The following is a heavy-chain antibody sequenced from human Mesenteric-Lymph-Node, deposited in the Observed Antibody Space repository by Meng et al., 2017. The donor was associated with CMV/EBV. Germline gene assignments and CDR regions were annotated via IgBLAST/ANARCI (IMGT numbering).Heavy chain of an antibody. Sequence: ASVKVSCKASGYTFTGYYMHWVRQAPGQGLEWMGWINPNSGGTNYAQKFQGRVTMTRDTSISTAYMELSRLRSDDTAVYYCARDIAVAGPSEFYYYYGMDVWGQGTTVTVSS. V-gene: IGHV1-2*02. CDR1: GYTFTGYY. CDR2: INPNSGGT. CDR3: ARDIAVAGPSEFYYYYGMDV. J-gene: IGHJ6*02. D-gene: IGHD6-19*01.